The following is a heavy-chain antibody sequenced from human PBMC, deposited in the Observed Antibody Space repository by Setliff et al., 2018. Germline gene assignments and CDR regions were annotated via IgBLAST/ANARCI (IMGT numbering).Heavy chain of an antibody. Sequence: PGGSLRLSCAASGFTFSSYAMSWVRQAPGKGLEWVSAISGSGGSTYYADSVKGRFTISRDNSKNTLYLQMNSLRAEDTAVYYCARNWATAQHYYYGMDVWGQGTTVTVSS. CDR3: ARNWATAQHYYYGMDV. J-gene: IGHJ6*02. CDR1: GFTFSSYA. V-gene: IGHV3-23*01. D-gene: IGHD2-21*02. CDR2: ISGSGGST.